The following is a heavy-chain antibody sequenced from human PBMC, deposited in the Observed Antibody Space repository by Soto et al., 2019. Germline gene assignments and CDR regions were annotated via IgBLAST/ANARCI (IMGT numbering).Heavy chain of an antibody. Sequence: ASVKVSCKASGYTFTSYYMHWVRQAPGQGLEWMGIINPSGGSTSYAQKFQGRVTMTRDTSTSTVYMELSSLRSEDTAVYYCASESRIEVDGTNWYFDLWGRGTLVTVSS. D-gene: IGHD6-19*01. J-gene: IGHJ2*01. CDR3: ASESRIEVDGTNWYFDL. CDR2: INPSGGST. CDR1: GYTFTSYY. V-gene: IGHV1-46*01.